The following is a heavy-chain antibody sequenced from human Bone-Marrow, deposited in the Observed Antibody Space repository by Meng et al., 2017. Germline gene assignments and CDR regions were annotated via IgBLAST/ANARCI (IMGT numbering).Heavy chain of an antibody. CDR1: GYNFPDYY. Sequence: ASVKVSCKPSGYNFPDYYIHWVRRAPGQGLEWMGRINPKSGDTHYAQKFQARVTMTGDTSISTAYMELSRLRSDDTAVYYCARGAASDGDYANYYYYGMDVWGQGTTVTVSS. V-gene: IGHV1-2*06. CDR3: ARGAASDGDYANYYYYGMDV. CDR2: INPKSGDT. J-gene: IGHJ6*02. D-gene: IGHD4-17*01.